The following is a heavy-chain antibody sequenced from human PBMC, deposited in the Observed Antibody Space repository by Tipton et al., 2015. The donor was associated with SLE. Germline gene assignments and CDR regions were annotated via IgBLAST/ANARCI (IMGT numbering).Heavy chain of an antibody. CDR2: ISWNSNII. CDR1: GFTFDDYA. J-gene: IGHJ6*03. V-gene: IGHV3-9*01. Sequence: SLRLSCTASGFTFDDYAIHWVRQPPGKGLEWVSGISWNSNIIAYGDSVKGRFTISRDNAKSSLYLQMNSLRAEDTALYYCARISRRFHYCVFMDVWGNGHTVHVPS. D-gene: IGHD2-15*01. CDR3: ARISRRFHYCVFMDV.